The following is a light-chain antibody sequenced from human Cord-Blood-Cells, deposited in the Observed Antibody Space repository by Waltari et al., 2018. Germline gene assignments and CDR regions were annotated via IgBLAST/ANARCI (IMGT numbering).Light chain of an antibody. J-gene: IGKJ1*01. Sequence: ATLSCRASQSVSSYLAWYQQKPGQAPRPLIYDASNRATGIPARFSGSGSGTDFTLTISSLEPEDFAVYYCQQRSNWPPWTFGQGTKVEIK. CDR1: QSVSSY. CDR2: DAS. CDR3: QQRSNWPPWT. V-gene: IGKV3-11*01.